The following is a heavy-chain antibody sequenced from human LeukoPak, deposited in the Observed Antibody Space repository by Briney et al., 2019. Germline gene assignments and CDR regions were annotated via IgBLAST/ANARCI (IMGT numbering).Heavy chain of an antibody. V-gene: IGHV4-34*01. CDR2: INHSGRT. J-gene: IGHJ4*02. D-gene: IGHD6-13*01. CDR1: GGSFSDYY. Sequence: SETLSLTCAVYGGSFSDYYWSWIRQPPGKGLEWIGEINHSGRTTYNPSLKSRVTISVDTSKNLFSLKLNSVTAADTAVYYCARDGAAAGWYDYWGQGTLVTVSS. CDR3: ARDGAAAGWYDY.